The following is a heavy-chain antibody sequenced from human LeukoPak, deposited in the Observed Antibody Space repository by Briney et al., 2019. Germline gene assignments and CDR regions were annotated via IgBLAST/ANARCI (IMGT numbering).Heavy chain of an antibody. CDR2: IRNVGNDK. D-gene: IGHD2-2*01. CDR1: GFTFDCCG. Sequence: PGGSLTLSCAASGFTFDCCGMHWVRQAPGKGLEWVAFIRNVGNDKYYADSVKGRFFISRDNSKNTLYLQMGSLRAEDMAVYYCARDTYCSSTSCYAAFHYWGQGTLVTVSS. J-gene: IGHJ4*02. CDR3: ARDTYCSSTSCYAAFHY. V-gene: IGHV3-30*02.